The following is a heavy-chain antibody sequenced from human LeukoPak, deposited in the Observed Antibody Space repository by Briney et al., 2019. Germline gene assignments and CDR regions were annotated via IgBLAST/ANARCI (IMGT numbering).Heavy chain of an antibody. CDR1: GYTFTGYY. J-gene: IGHJ5*02. V-gene: IGHV1-2*02. D-gene: IGHD2-15*01. Sequence: ASVKVSCKASGYTFTGYYMHWVRQAPGQGLEWMGWINPNSGGTNYAQKFQGRVTTTRDTSISTAYMELSRLRSDDTAVYYCAREDCSGGSCYRHNWFDPWGQGTLVTVSS. CDR3: AREDCSGGSCYRHNWFDP. CDR2: INPNSGGT.